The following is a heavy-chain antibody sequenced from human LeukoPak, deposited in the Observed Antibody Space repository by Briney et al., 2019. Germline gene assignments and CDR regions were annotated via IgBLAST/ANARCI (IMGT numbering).Heavy chain of an antibody. J-gene: IGHJ3*02. CDR3: ARDNYYDSSAPPAI. D-gene: IGHD3-22*01. CDR2: IYYSGST. CDR1: GVAISSGGYC. Sequence: SETLSLTCTVSGVAISSGGYCWSWIRQHPGKGLEWSGYIYYSGSTYSNPSLKSRVTISVDTSKNQFSLKLSSVTAADTAVYYCARDNYYDSSAPPAIWGQGTMVTVSS. V-gene: IGHV4-31*03.